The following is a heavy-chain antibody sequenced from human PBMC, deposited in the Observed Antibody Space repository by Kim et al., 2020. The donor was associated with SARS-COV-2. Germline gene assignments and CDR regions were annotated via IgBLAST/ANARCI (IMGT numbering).Heavy chain of an antibody. D-gene: IGHD3-16*01. V-gene: IGHV1-69*06. Sequence: SVKVSCKASGGTFSSYAISWVRQAPGQGLEWMGGIIPIFGTANYAQKFQGRVTITADKSTSTAYMELSSLRSEDTAVYYCASQGEMATIIGGFDYWGQGTLVTVSS. CDR1: GGTFSSYA. CDR2: IIPIFGTA. J-gene: IGHJ4*02. CDR3: ASQGEMATIIGGFDY.